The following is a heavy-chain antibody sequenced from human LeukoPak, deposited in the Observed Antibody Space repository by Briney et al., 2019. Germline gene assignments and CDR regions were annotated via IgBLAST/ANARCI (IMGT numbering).Heavy chain of an antibody. CDR1: GGSISSYY. J-gene: IGHJ5*02. CDR2: IYYSGST. V-gene: IGHV4-59*01. CDR3: ARGYYDSSGYLISYNWFDP. D-gene: IGHD3-22*01. Sequence: SETLSLTCTASGGSISSYYWSWIRQPPGKGLEWIGYIYYSGSTNYNPSLKSRVTISVGTSKNQFSLKLSSVTAADTAVYYCARGYYDSSGYLISYNWFDPWGQGTLVTVSS.